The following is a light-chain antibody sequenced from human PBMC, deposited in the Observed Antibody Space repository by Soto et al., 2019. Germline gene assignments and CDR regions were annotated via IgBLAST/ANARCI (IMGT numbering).Light chain of an antibody. J-gene: IGKJ4*01. CDR1: QSVLGSSKNKRL. CDR3: HQYYSSPLT. V-gene: IGKV4-1*01. CDR2: GAS. Sequence: DIVMTQSPDSLAMCLGERAIINCKSSQSVLGSSKNKRLLAWCQQKPGQPPKLLIYGASTHESGVPDRFRGSGSGTVFTLTTSSLQAEDVAVYYCHQYYSSPLTFGGWTHVEIK.